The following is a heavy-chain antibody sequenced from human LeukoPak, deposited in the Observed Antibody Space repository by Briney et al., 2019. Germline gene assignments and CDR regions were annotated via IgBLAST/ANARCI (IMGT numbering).Heavy chain of an antibody. CDR1: GFTFSSYA. CDR3: ANARPRYSWFDP. Sequence: GGSLSLSCAAAGFTFSSYAMSWVRQAPGKGLEWVSAISGSGGSTYCADSVKGRFTISRDNSKNTLYLQMNSLRAEDTAVYYCANARPRYSWFDPWGQGTLVTVSS. V-gene: IGHV3-23*01. J-gene: IGHJ5*02. CDR2: ISGSGGST.